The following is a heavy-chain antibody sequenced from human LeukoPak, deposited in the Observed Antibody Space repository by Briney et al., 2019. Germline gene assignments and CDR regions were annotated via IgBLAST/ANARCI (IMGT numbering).Heavy chain of an antibody. Sequence: ETLSLTCTVSGGSISSSSYYWGWIRQPPGKGLEWVSSISSSSSYIYYADSVKGRFTISRDNAKNSLYLQMNSLRAEDTAVYYCARDQVRYSSSWYGSDYWGQGTLVTVSS. D-gene: IGHD6-13*01. V-gene: IGHV3-21*01. CDR3: ARDQVRYSSSWYGSDY. J-gene: IGHJ4*02. CDR1: GGSISSSS. CDR2: ISSSSSYI.